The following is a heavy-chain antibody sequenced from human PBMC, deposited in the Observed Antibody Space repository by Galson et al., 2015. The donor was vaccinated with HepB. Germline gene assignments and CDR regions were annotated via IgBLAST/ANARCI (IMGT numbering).Heavy chain of an antibody. J-gene: IGHJ3*02. CDR1: GFTFSDYY. CDR3: ARTLATVVTPSTPETNVAFDI. Sequence: SLRLSCAASGFTFSDYYMSWIRQAPGKGLEWVSYISSSSSYTNYADSVKGRFTISRDNAKNSLYLQMNSLRAEDTAVYYCARTLATVVTPSTPETNVAFDIWVQGTMVTVSS. CDR2: ISSSSSYT. V-gene: IGHV3-11*03. D-gene: IGHD4-23*01.